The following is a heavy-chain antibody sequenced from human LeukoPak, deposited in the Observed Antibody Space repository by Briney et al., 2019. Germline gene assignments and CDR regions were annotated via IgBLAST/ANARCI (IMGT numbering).Heavy chain of an antibody. CDR1: GFTFTDYW. CDR3: ARDNWGPDH. Sequence: GGSLTLSCAASGFTFTDYWIHWIHQAPGTGLMWVSHITSDGGRTDYADSVRGRFTMTRDNAKNTVYLQMNSLRVDDTAVYYCARDNWGPDHWGQGTLVTVSS. V-gene: IGHV3-74*01. CDR2: ITSDGGRT. J-gene: IGHJ4*02. D-gene: IGHD7-27*01.